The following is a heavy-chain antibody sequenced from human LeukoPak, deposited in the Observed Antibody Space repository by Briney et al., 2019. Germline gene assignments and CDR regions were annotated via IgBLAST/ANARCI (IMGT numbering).Heavy chain of an antibody. CDR3: TTEPRY. CDR2: ISWNSGSI. Sequence: GGSLRLSCAASGFTFDDYAMHWVRQAPGKGLEWVSGISWNSGSIGYADSVKGRFTISRDNAKNSLYLQMNSLKTEDTAVYYCTTEPRYWGQGTLVTVSS. J-gene: IGHJ4*02. CDR1: GFTFDDYA. V-gene: IGHV3-9*01.